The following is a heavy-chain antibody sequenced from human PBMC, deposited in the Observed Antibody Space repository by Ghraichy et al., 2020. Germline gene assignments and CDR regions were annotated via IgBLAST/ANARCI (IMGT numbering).Heavy chain of an antibody. CDR3: AHLNTQYYYDSSGHRHRSYYFDY. V-gene: IGHV2-5*01. D-gene: IGHD3-22*01. J-gene: IGHJ4*02. CDR1: GFSLSTSGVG. CDR2: IYWNDDK. Sequence: SGPTLVKPTQTLTLTCTFSGFSLSTSGVGVGWIRQPPGKALEWLALIYWNDDKRYSPSLKSRLTITKDTSKNQVVLTMTNMDPVDTATYYCAHLNTQYYYDSSGHRHRSYYFDYWGQGTLVTVSS.